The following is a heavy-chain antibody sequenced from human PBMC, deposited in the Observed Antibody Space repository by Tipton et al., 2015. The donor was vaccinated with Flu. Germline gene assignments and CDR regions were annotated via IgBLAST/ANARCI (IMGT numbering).Heavy chain of an antibody. CDR2: IYYSGST. CDR3: ARGYCSSTNCPGTKIFDP. J-gene: IGHJ5*02. Sequence: TLSLTCTVSGGSISNGNYYWGWVRQPPGKGLEWIGSIYYSGSTYYNPSLKSRVTISVDTSKNQFSLKLSSVTAADTAVYYCARGYCSSTNCPGTKIFDPWGQGTLVTVSS. CDR1: GGSISNGNYY. D-gene: IGHD2-2*01. V-gene: IGHV4-39*01.